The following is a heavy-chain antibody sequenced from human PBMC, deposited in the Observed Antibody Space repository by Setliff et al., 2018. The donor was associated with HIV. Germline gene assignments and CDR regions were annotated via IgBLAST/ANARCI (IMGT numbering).Heavy chain of an antibody. J-gene: IGHJ4*02. CDR1: GYTFTGYH. Sequence: ASVKVSCKASGYTFTGYHMHWVRQAPGQGLEWMGWINPNSGATKCAQKFQGRVTMTRDMSISTAYMELSGLRSADTAMYYCARDVGGGEDYWGQGTLVTVSS. CDR2: INPNSGAT. D-gene: IGHD1-26*01. CDR3: ARDVGGGEDY. V-gene: IGHV1-2*02.